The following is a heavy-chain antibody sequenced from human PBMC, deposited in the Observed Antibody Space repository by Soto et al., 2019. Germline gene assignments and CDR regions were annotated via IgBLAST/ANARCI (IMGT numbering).Heavy chain of an antibody. D-gene: IGHD2-2*01. CDR1: GGTFSSYA. CDR3: ARAREGYCSSTSCYATSGYYYGMDV. V-gene: IGHV1-69*13. CDR2: IIPIFGIA. Sequence: GASVKVSCKASGGTFSSYAISWVRQAPGQGLEWMGGIIPIFGIANYAQKFQGRVTITADESTSTAYMELSSLRSEDTAVYYCARAREGYCSSTSCYATSGYYYGMDVWGQGTTVTVSS. J-gene: IGHJ6*02.